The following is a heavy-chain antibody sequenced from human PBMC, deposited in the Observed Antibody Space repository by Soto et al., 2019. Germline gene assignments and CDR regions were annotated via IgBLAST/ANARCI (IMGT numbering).Heavy chain of an antibody. Sequence: ASVKVSCKASAYTLINYYIHWVRRAPGQGLEWMGIISRSGDSTTYAQKFQGRVTVTRDTSTSTVYMELSGLRVEDTAVYYCARDTPRSSGFDYWGQGILVTVSS. J-gene: IGHJ4*02. V-gene: IGHV1-46*01. CDR3: ARDTPRSSGFDY. D-gene: IGHD3-22*01. CDR2: ISRSGDST. CDR1: AYTLINYY.